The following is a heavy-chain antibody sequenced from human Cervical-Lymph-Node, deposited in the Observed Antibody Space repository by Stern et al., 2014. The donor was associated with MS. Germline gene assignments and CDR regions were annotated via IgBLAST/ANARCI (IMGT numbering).Heavy chain of an antibody. CDR1: GGTFSSYA. CDR2: IIPIFGTA. Sequence: VQLVESGAEVKKPGSSVNVSCKASGGTFSSYAINWVRQAPGQGLELMGGIIPIFGTANYAQKFQGRVTITADKSTSTAYMELSSLRSEDTAVYYCARAIELELRSPFDYWGQGTLVTVSS. J-gene: IGHJ4*02. CDR3: ARAIELELRSPFDY. D-gene: IGHD1-7*01. V-gene: IGHV1-69*06.